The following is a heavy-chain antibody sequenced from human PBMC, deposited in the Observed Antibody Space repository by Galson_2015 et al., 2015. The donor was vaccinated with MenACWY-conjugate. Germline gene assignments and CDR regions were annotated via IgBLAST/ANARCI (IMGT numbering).Heavy chain of an antibody. D-gene: IGHD2-2*01. J-gene: IGHJ6*02. CDR1: GYTFTNYA. CDR3: AREIVVAPAASWGDYYYGMDV. CDR2: INAGNGNT. V-gene: IGHV1-3*01. Sequence: SVKVSCKASGYTFTNYAMHWVRQAPGQRLEWMGWINAGNGNTKYSQKFEGRVTITSDTSASTAYMELSSLRSEDTAVYYCAREIVVAPAASWGDYYYGMDVWGQGTTVTVSS.